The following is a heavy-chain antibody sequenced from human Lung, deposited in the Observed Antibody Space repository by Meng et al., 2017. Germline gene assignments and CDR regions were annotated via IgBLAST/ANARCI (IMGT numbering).Heavy chain of an antibody. CDR3: ANDRLTN. Sequence: GESLKISCAASGFTFTSHWMHWVRQAPGKRLVWVSRINTDGSSTSYADSVKGRFTISRDNAKDTLFLQMNSLSGEDTAVYYCANDRLTNWGQGTLVTVSS. CDR1: GFTFTSHW. V-gene: IGHV3-74*01. CDR2: INTDGSST. J-gene: IGHJ1*01. D-gene: IGHD1-1*01.